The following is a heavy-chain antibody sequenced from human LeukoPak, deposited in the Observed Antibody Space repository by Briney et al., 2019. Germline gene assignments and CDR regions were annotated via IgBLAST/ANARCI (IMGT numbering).Heavy chain of an antibody. CDR1: GGSISSYY. J-gene: IGHJ4*02. CDR3: AKALKRDYDFWSGTHTPSGY. D-gene: IGHD3-3*01. Sequence: SETLSLTCTVSGGSISSYYWSWIRQPPGKGLEWIGYIYYSGSTNYNPSLKSRVTISVDTSKNQFSLKLSSVTAADTAVYYCAKALKRDYDFWSGTHTPSGYWGQGTLVTVSS. V-gene: IGHV4-59*01. CDR2: IYYSGST.